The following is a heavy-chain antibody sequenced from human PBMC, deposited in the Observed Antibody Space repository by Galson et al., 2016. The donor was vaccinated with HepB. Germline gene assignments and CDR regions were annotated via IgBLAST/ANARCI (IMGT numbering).Heavy chain of an antibody. CDR3: AKSTEGLLRFSGMDV. CDR1: GFTLRSYS. D-gene: IGHD1-14*01. V-gene: IGHV3-21*01. CDR2: TGTGTGYK. Sequence: SLRLSCAASGFTLRSYSMTWVRQAPGKGLEWVSSTGTGTGYKYYAGSVRGQFTISRDDPGNSLYLQMNSLRAEDTAVYFCAKSTEGLLRFSGMDVWGQGTTVTVS. J-gene: IGHJ6*02.